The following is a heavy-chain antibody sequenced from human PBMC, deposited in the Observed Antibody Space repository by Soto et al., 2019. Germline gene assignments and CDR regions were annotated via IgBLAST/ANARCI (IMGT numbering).Heavy chain of an antibody. J-gene: IGHJ4*02. V-gene: IGHV3-20*04. D-gene: IGHD3-9*01. Sequence: GGSLRLSCAASGFSFDDYGMSWVRQVPGKRLEWVAGINWNGRTKDYVDSVKGRFTISRDTAKSSVYLQMNSLRAEDTALYFCARASPRGRYFDWLIFTLGHWGQGTLVTVSS. CDR1: GFSFDDYG. CDR3: ARASPRGRYFDWLIFTLGH. CDR2: INWNGRTK.